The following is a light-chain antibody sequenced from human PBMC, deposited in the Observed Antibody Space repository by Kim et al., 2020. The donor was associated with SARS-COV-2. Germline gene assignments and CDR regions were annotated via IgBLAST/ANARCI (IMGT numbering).Light chain of an antibody. CDR2: EVN. CDR3: SSYAGSKNV. CDR1: SSDVGGYNY. J-gene: IGLJ1*01. V-gene: IGLV2-8*01. Sequence: QSALTQPPSASGSPGQSVTISCTGTSSDVGGYNYVSWYQQHPGQAPKLMIYEVNKRPSVVPDRFSGSKSGNTASLTVSGLQAEDEADYYCSSYAGSKNVFGTGTKVTVL.